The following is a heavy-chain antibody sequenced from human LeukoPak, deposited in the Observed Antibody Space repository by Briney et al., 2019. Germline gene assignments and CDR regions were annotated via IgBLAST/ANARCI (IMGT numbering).Heavy chain of an antibody. V-gene: IGHV3-30*09. CDR3: ARAHSSGWLVYYYYYGMDV. D-gene: IGHD6-19*01. CDR2: ISYDGSNK. CDR1: GFTFSSYA. J-gene: IGHJ6*04. Sequence: GGSLRLSCAASGFTFSSYAMHWVRQAPGKGLEGVAVISYDGSNKYYADSVKGRFAISRDNSKNTLYLQMNSLRAEDTAVYYCARAHSSGWLVYYYYYGMDVWGKGTTVTVSS.